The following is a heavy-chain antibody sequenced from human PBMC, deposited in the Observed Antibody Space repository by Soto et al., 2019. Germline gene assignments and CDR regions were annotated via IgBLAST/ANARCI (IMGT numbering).Heavy chain of an antibody. CDR3: AREDTSGSYSY. CDR1: GYTFISYG. D-gene: IGHD1-26*01. J-gene: IGHJ4*02. V-gene: IGHV1-18*01. CDR2: IRVYNGNT. Sequence: QVQLVQSGAEVKKPGASVKVSCKASGYTFISYGISWVRQAPGQGLEWMGWIRVYNGNTHYAQDLQGRVTMTTDTSTSTAYMDLRSLRSDDTAVYYCAREDTSGSYSYWGQGTLVTVSS.